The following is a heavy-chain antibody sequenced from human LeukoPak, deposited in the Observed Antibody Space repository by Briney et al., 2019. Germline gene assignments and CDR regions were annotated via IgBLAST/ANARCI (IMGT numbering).Heavy chain of an antibody. CDR3: ATFDSGYDKRSYYYYMDV. J-gene: IGHJ6*03. CDR1: GFTFSSYG. CDR2: IRYDGSNK. D-gene: IGHD5-12*01. V-gene: IGHV3-30*02. Sequence: GGSLRLSCAASGFTFSSYGMHWVRQAPGKGLEWVAFIRYDGSNKYYADSVRGRFTISRDNSKNTLYLQMNSLRAEDTAVYYCATFDSGYDKRSYYYYMDVWGKGTTVTVSS.